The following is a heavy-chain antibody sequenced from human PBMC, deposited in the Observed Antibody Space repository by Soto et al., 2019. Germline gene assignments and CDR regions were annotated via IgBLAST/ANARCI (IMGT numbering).Heavy chain of an antibody. Sequence: SVKVSCTASGGTFSSYAISWVRQAPGQGLEWMGGIIPIFGTANYAQKFQGRVTITADESTSTAYMELSSLRSEDTAVYYCARENDFWSGSDYWGQGTLVTVSS. CDR1: GGTFSSYA. CDR3: ARENDFWSGSDY. J-gene: IGHJ4*02. CDR2: IIPIFGTA. D-gene: IGHD3-3*01. V-gene: IGHV1-69*13.